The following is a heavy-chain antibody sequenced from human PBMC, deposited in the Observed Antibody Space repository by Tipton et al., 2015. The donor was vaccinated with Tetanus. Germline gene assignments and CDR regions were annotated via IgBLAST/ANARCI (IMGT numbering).Heavy chain of an antibody. CDR2: ISPLTGDT. Sequence: QVQLVQSGAEVKKPGASVKVSCKASGYTFTHYGISWVRQAPGQGLEWVGWISPLTGDTEYAQNLQDRLILTTDTSTATAYVEVRSLTSDDTAVYYCARDRAVPVQAYGTDVWGQGTSVTVSS. CDR3: ARDRAVPVQAYGTDV. J-gene: IGHJ6*02. D-gene: IGHD6-19*01. CDR1: GYTFTHYG. V-gene: IGHV1-18*01.